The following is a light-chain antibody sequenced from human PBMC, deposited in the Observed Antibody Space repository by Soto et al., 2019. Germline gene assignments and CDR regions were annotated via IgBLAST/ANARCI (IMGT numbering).Light chain of an antibody. CDR3: QQTYSTFNS. J-gene: IGKJ2*03. Sequence: DIQVTQSPSSLSASVGDRVTITCRASRSIRTYLNWYQQRPGKPPKLLIQTASTLQGGVPSRFSGSGSGTDFPLTISSLQPEDFATYYCQQTYSTFNSFGQGTKLEIK. CDR1: RSIRTY. V-gene: IGKV1-39*01. CDR2: TAS.